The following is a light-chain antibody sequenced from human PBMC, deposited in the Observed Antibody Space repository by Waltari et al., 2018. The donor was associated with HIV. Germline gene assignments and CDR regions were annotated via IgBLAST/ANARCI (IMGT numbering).Light chain of an antibody. CDR3: CSYAGTYTYV. CDR2: DVS. V-gene: IGLV2-11*01. J-gene: IGLJ1*01. Sequence: LTQPRSVSGSPGQSVTISCTGTSSDVGDYNSVSWYQQHPGKAPKLMIYDVSKWPSGVPDRFSGSKSGNTASLTISGLQAEDEADYYCCSYAGTYTYVFGTGTKVTVL. CDR1: SSDVGDYNS.